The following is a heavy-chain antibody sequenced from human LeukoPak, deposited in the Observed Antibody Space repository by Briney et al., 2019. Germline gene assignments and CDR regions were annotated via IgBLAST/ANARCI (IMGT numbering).Heavy chain of an antibody. V-gene: IGHV1-2*02. D-gene: IGHD2-2*01. CDR3: ARVSPIYQLFFWFDP. J-gene: IGHJ5*02. CDR2: INANNGDT. Sequence: GASVRVSCKASGHTYTDYYVHWVRQAPGQGLEWMGWINANNGDTNYAQKFQGRVTMTRDTSISTAYMDLTRLRSDDTAVYYCARVSPIYQLFFWFDPWGQGTLVTVSS. CDR1: GHTYTDYY.